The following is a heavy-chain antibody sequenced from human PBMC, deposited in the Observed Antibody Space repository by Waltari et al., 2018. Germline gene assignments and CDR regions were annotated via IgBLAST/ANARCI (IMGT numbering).Heavy chain of an antibody. CDR2: IYNTGRT. V-gene: IGHV4-61*02. CDR3: ATKRESSASGFDY. J-gene: IGHJ4*02. Sequence: QVQLQESGPGLVKPSQTLSLTCSVTGVSISSPTYYWGWIRQPAGKGLEWIGRIYNTGRTNYNPSLQSRVRLSMDTTKNQFSLRLTSVTAADTAVYYCATKRESSASGFDYWGQGTLVTVSS. D-gene: IGHD6-19*01. CDR1: GVSISSPTYY.